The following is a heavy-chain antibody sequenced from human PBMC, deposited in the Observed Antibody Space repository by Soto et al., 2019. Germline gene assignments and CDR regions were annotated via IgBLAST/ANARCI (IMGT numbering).Heavy chain of an antibody. D-gene: IGHD2-2*01. J-gene: IGHJ6*02. Sequence: SVKVSCKASGCSFSSDAISCVRQAPGQGLEWVGGIIPIFGTTKYAQKFQGRVTIIADTSTTTAYLELSSLRSEDTAIYYCARDPGRSSNRWRVRQVADGDYYVMDVWGQGTTVTVSS. CDR3: ARDPGRSSNRWRVRQVADGDYYVMDV. V-gene: IGHV1-69*06. CDR2: IIPIFGTT. CDR1: GCSFSSDA.